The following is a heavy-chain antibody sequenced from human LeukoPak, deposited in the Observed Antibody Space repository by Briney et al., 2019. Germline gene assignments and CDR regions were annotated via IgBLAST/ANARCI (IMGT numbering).Heavy chain of an antibody. CDR1: GFTFNNFW. J-gene: IGHJ6*03. CDR2: INEDGSEK. CDR3: AKGRGWEASYYYYYMDV. D-gene: IGHD1-26*01. V-gene: IGHV3-7*01. Sequence: GGSLRLSCAASGFTFNNFWMSWVRQAPGKGLEWVANINEDGSEKYYVDSVKGRFTISRDNADNSLYLQMNSLRAEDTAVYFCAKGRGWEASYYYYYMDVWGKGTTVTISS.